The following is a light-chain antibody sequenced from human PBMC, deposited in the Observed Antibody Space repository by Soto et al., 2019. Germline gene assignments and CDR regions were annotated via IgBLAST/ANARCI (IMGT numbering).Light chain of an antibody. CDR3: SSYTGSSTYVV. V-gene: IGLV2-14*01. CDR1: SSDVGGYNY. CDR2: DVS. J-gene: IGLJ2*01. Sequence: QSVLTQPACVSGSPGQSITISCTGTSSDVGGYNYVSWYQQHPGKAPKLMIYDVSNRPSGVSNRFSGSKSGNTASLTISGVQAEDEADYYCSSYTGSSTYVVFGGGTKLTVL.